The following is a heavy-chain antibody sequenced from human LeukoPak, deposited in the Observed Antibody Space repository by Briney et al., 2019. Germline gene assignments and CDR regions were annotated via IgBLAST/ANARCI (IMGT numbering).Heavy chain of an antibody. D-gene: IGHD3-22*01. Sequence: GGSLRLSCATSGFTFSGYGMHWVRQAPGKGLEWVTVIWSDGSNKYYADSVKGRFTISRDNSKNTLYLQMNSLRAEDTAVYYCAREQEYYDSSGYYYFDYWGQGTLVTVSS. J-gene: IGHJ4*02. CDR1: GFTFSGYG. CDR3: AREQEYYDSSGYYYFDY. CDR2: IWSDGSNK. V-gene: IGHV3-33*01.